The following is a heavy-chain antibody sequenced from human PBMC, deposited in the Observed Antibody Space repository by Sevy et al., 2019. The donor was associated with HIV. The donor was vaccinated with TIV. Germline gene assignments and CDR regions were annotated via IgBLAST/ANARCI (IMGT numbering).Heavy chain of an antibody. Sequence: SETLSLTCTVSGGSISSYYWSWIRQPPGKGLEWIGYIYYSGSTNYNPSLKSRVTISVDTSKNQFSLKLSSVTAADTAVYYCARDLGPYCSGGICSLDYWGQGTLVTVSS. V-gene: IGHV4-59*01. CDR3: ARDLGPYCSGGICSLDY. D-gene: IGHD2-15*01. CDR2: IYYSGST. CDR1: GGSISSYY. J-gene: IGHJ4*02.